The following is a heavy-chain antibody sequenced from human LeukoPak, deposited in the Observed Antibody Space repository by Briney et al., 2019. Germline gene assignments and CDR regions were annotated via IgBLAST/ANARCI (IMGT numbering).Heavy chain of an antibody. V-gene: IGHV3-15*01. CDR2: IKRKTDGGTT. CDR1: GFNFNNAW. CDR3: SRDDPDGMDV. J-gene: IGHJ6*02. Sequence: PGGSLRLSCAASGFNFNNAWMSWVRQAPGKGLEWVGRIKRKTDGGTTDYAAPVKGRFTTSRDDSKNTFYLQMDSLKFEDTGVYYCSRDDPDGMDVWGQGATVIVSS.